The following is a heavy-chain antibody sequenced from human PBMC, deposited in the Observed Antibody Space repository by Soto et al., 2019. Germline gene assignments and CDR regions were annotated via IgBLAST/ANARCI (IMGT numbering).Heavy chain of an antibody. CDR2: IFYLGSS. D-gene: IGHD3-3*02. J-gene: IGHJ5*02. Sequence: KTSETLSLTCTVSGDSIISSDFYWGWVRQPPGKGLEWFGSIFYLGSSYYNPSLKSRVTMSVDTSKNQFSLRLRSVTAADTALYFCARHSLALRKNNWFDPWGQGIMVTVS. CDR1: GDSIISSDFY. V-gene: IGHV4-39*01. CDR3: ARHSLALRKNNWFDP.